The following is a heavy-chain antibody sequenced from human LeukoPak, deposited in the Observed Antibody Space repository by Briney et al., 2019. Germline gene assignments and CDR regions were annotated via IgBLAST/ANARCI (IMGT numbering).Heavy chain of an antibody. CDR3: ARGTTTVIVYYFDY. Sequence: GGSLRLSCAASGFTFSSYAMHWVRQAPGKGLEWVAVISYDGSNKYYADSVKGRFTISRDNSKNTLCLQMNSLRAEDTAVYYCARGTTTVIVYYFDYWGQGTLVTVSS. V-gene: IGHV3-30*04. CDR2: ISYDGSNK. CDR1: GFTFSSYA. J-gene: IGHJ4*02. D-gene: IGHD4-17*01.